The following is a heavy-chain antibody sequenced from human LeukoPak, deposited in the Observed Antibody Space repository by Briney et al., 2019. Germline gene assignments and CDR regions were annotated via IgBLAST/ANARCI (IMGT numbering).Heavy chain of an antibody. CDR3: ARAPALRYFDWYGPDAFDI. CDR2: INQDTLKK. V-gene: IGHV3-7*01. J-gene: IGHJ3*02. CDR1: GFTDSGLTFTSDW. Sequence: PGGSLRLSCAGSGFTDSGLTFTSDWMSWVRQPPGKGLEWVANINQDTLKKDYLDSVKGRFTISRDHAKNSVYLQMNSLRAEDTAVYYCARAPALRYFDWYGPDAFDIWGQGTMVTVSS. D-gene: IGHD3-9*01.